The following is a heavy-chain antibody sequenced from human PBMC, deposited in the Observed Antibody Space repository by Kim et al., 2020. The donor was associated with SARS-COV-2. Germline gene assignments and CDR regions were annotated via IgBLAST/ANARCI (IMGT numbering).Heavy chain of an antibody. Sequence: SVKVSCKASGGTFSSYAISWVRQAPGQGLEWMGGIIPIFGTANYAQKFQGRVTITADESTSTAYMELSSLRSEDTAVYYCARVDFWSGSPSGGVDVWGQGTTVTVSS. V-gene: IGHV1-69*13. D-gene: IGHD3-3*01. CDR1: GGTFSSYA. J-gene: IGHJ6*02. CDR3: ARVDFWSGSPSGGVDV. CDR2: IIPIFGTA.